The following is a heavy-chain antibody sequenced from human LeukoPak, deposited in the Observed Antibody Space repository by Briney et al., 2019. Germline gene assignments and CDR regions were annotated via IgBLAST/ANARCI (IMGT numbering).Heavy chain of an antibody. J-gene: IGHJ4*02. CDR2: INPNSGGT. CDR1: GYTFTGYY. D-gene: IGHD3-10*01. V-gene: IGHV1-2*02. CDR3: ARDRTMVRGVLPPDY. Sequence: ASVKVSCKASGYTFTGYYMHWVRQAPGQGLEWMGWINPNSGGTNYAQKFQGRVTMTRDTSISTAYMELRSLRSDDTAVYYCARDRTMVRGVLPPDYWGQGTLVTVSS.